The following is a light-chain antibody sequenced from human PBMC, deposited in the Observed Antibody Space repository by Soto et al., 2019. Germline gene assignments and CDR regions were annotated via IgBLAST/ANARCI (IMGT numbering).Light chain of an antibody. J-gene: IGKJ4*01. CDR2: ATS. CDR1: QGVSRW. V-gene: IGKV1-12*02. Sequence: DIQMTQSPSSVSASVGDRVTITCRASQGVSRWLVWFQQKAGRAPRLLIYATSTLQSGVPSRFSGSASGTDFTLTISDLQPEDFATYYCQQTYSFPSTFGGGTKVDIK. CDR3: QQTYSFPST.